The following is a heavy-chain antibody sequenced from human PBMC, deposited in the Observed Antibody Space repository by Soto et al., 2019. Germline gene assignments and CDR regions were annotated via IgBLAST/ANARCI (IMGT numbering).Heavy chain of an antibody. CDR2: SVVGSGNT. Sequence: GASVKVSCKASGFTFTSSALKWVRQAPGQRLEWIGWSVVGSGNTNYAQKFQERVTITRDMSTSTAYMELSSLRSEDTAVYYCAADSWRADYYDSSGFDYWGQGTLVTVSS. CDR1: GFTFTSSA. J-gene: IGHJ4*02. V-gene: IGHV1-58*01. D-gene: IGHD3-22*01. CDR3: AADSWRADYYDSSGFDY.